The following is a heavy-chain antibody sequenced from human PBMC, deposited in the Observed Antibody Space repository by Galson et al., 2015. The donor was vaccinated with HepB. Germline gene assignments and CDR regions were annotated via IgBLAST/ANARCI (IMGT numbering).Heavy chain of an antibody. CDR3: ARWRHDSGDFDY. CDR1: GDSVSSNSAA. V-gene: IGHV6-1*01. D-gene: IGHD4-17*01. CDR2: TYYRSKWYN. Sequence: CAISGDSVSSNSAAWNWNRQSPSRGLEWLGRTYYRSKWYNDYAVSVKSQITINPDTSKNQFSLQLDSVTPEDTAVYYCARWRHDSGDFDYWSQGALVTVSS. J-gene: IGHJ4*02.